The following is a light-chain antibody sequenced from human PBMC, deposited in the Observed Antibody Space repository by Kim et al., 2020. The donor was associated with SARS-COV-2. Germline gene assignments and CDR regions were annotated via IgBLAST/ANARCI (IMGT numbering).Light chain of an antibody. CDR3: QQYKNWPPLT. J-gene: IGKJ1*01. V-gene: IGKV3-15*01. CDR1: QSVSSN. Sequence: EIVMTQSPATLSVSPGERATLSCRASQSVSSNLAWYQQKPGHAPRLVIYDTSTRATGIPDRFSGGGSGTEFTLTISSLQSEDFAIYYCQQYKNWPPLTFGQGTKVDIK. CDR2: DTS.